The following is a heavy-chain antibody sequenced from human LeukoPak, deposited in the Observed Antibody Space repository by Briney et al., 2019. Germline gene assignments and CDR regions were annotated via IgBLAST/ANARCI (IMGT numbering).Heavy chain of an antibody. J-gene: IGHJ2*01. CDR3: ARRRGYSHHPDDWYFDF. Sequence: GGSLRLSCAASGFTVSSHYMTWVRQAPGKGLEWVSVIYSGGDTHYADSVKGRFTISRDNSKNTLYLQMNSLRAEDTAVYYCARRRGYSHHPDDWYFDFWGRGTLVSVSS. V-gene: IGHV3-53*01. D-gene: IGHD5-18*01. CDR1: GFTVSSHY. CDR2: IYSGGDT.